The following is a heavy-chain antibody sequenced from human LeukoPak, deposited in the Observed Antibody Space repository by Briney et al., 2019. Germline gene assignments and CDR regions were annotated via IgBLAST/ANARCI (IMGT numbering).Heavy chain of an antibody. V-gene: IGHV4-59*08. CDR3: ARHPPGGSGYYYGTFDI. Sequence: SETLSLTCTVSGGSISSCYWSWIRQPPGKGLEWIGYIYYSGSTNYNPSLKSRVTISVDTSKNQFSLKLSSVTAADTAVYYCARHPPGGSGYYYGTFDIWGQGTMVTVSS. CDR1: GGSISSCY. J-gene: IGHJ3*02. CDR2: IYYSGST. D-gene: IGHD3-22*01.